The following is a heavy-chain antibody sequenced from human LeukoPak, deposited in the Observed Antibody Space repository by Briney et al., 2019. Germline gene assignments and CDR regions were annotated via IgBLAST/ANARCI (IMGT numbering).Heavy chain of an antibody. D-gene: IGHD3-10*01. CDR2: INHSGSP. V-gene: IGHV4-34*01. CDR3: ARDRPYSGSYQRVDY. CDR1: SGSFTGYY. J-gene: IGHJ4*02. Sequence: PSGTLSLTCAVYSGSFTGYYWSWIRQPPGKGLEWIGEINHSGSPNYNPSLNSRVTISVDTSKNQFSLKLSSVTAADTAVYYCARDRPYSGSYQRVDYWGQGTLVTVSS.